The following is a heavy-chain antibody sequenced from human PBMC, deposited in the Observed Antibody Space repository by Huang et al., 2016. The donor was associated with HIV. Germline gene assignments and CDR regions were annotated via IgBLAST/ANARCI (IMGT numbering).Heavy chain of an antibody. CDR1: GGTFSKYA. CDR2: IIPMVGKP. Sequence: QVQLVQSGAEVKTPGSSVKVSCKAFGGTFSKYAIRWVRQAPGQGLEWMGGIIPMVGKPNYARKFQGRVTITADDSTSTTYVEVSSLRSEDTALYYCARGQLGSYGDYDVLYWGQGTLVTVSS. D-gene: IGHD4-17*01. V-gene: IGHV1-69*13. J-gene: IGHJ4*02. CDR3: ARGQLGSYGDYDVLY.